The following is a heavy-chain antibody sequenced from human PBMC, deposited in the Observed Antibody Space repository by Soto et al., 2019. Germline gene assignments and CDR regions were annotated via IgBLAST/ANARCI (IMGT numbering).Heavy chain of an antibody. V-gene: IGHV3-23*01. Sequence: EVLLLESGGGLVQPGGSLRLSCAASGFTFSSYPMTWVRQAPGKGLEWVSSISGNSDAIFYADSVKGRFTISRDNSRTILYLQMNSLRAEDMAIYYCARILYSSQRDGVDVWGQGTTVTVSS. CDR1: GFTFSSYP. CDR2: ISGNSDAI. D-gene: IGHD2-8*01. J-gene: IGHJ6*02. CDR3: ARILYSSQRDGVDV.